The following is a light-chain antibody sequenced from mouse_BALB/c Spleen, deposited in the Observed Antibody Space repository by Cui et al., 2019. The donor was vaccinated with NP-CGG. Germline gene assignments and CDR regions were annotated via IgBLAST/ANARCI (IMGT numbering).Light chain of an antibody. Sequence: QALVTQESALTTSAGETFTLTCRSSIGAVTTSNYANWVQEKPNHLFTGLIGGTNNRAPGVPARFSGSLIGDKAALTITGAQTEDEAIYFCALWYSNHWVFGGGTKLTVL. V-gene: IGLV1*01. CDR3: ALWYSNHWV. CDR2: GTN. J-gene: IGLJ1*01. CDR1: IGAVTTSNY.